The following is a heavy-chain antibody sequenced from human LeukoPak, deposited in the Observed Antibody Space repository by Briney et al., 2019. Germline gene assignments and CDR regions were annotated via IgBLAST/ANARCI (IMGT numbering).Heavy chain of an antibody. V-gene: IGHV1-2*02. Sequence: ASVKVSCKASGYTFSDYYIHWVRQAPGQGLEWVGWINPNSGGTDSAQKLQGRVTMTRDTSISATYMELRTLTSDDTAVYYCARGTRGSYSSIHDWGQGTLVTVSS. D-gene: IGHD1-26*01. J-gene: IGHJ4*02. CDR3: ARGTRGSYSSIHD. CDR2: INPNSGGT. CDR1: GYTFSDYY.